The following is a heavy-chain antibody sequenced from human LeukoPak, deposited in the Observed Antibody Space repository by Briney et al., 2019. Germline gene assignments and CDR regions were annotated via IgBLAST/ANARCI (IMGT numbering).Heavy chain of an antibody. CDR3: ARAHPFASAFDI. CDR1: GGSISSGGYY. Sequence: PSETLSLTCTVSGGSISSGGYYWSWMRQHPGKGLEWIGYIYYSGSTYYNPSLKSRVTISVDTSKNQFSLKLSSVTAADTAVYYCARAHPFASAFDIWGQGTMVRLF. V-gene: IGHV4-31*03. D-gene: IGHD3-10*01. J-gene: IGHJ3*02. CDR2: IYYSGST.